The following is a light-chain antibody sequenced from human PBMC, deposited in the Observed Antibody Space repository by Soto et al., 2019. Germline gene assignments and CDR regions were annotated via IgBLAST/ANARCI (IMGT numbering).Light chain of an antibody. CDR1: SSNIGAGYD. J-gene: IGLJ1*01. Sequence: QSVLTQPPSVSGAPGQRVTISCTGSSSNIGAGYDVHWYQQLPGTAPKLLIYGNSNRPSGVPDRFSGSKSGTSASLAITGLQAEDEADYSCQSYDSSLRSLVFGTGTKVTVL. CDR3: QSYDSSLRSLV. CDR2: GNS. V-gene: IGLV1-40*01.